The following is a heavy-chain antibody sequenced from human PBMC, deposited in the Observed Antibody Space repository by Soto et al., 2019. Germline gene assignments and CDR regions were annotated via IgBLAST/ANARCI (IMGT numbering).Heavy chain of an antibody. V-gene: IGHV1-18*01. D-gene: IGHD3-3*01. CDR1: GYTFTSYG. Sequence: ASVKVSCKASGYTFTSYGISWVRQAPGQGLEWMGWISAYNGNTKYAQKLQGRVTMTTDTSTSTAYMELRSLRFDDTAVYYCARVSRIFGVFTDFDYWGQGTLVTVSS. J-gene: IGHJ4*02. CDR2: ISAYNGNT. CDR3: ARVSRIFGVFTDFDY.